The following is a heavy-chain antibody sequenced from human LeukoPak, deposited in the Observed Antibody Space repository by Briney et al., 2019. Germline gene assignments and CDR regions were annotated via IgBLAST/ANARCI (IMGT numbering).Heavy chain of an antibody. CDR3: ARDLSSSWYGGNWFDP. CDR2: INHSGST. J-gene: IGHJ5*02. V-gene: IGHV4-34*01. D-gene: IGHD6-13*01. Sequence: SETLSLTCAVYGGSFSGYYWSWIRQPPGKGLEWIGEINHSGSTNYNPSLKSRVTISVDTSKNQFSLKLSSVTAAGTAVYYCARDLSSSWYGGNWFDPWGQGTLVTVSS. CDR1: GGSFSGYY.